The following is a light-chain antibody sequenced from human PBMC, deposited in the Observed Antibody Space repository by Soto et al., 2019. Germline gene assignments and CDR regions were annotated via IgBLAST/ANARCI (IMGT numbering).Light chain of an antibody. J-gene: IGKJ1*01. CDR1: QTITTY. Sequence: DIQMTQSPSSLSASVGDRVTITCRASQTITTYLNWYQHKPGKAPKLLIYAAISLQSGVPSRLSGSGSGTEFTLTISSLQSEDFAVYYCQQYNNWPPWTFGQGTKVDIK. CDR3: QQYNNWPPWT. V-gene: IGKV1-39*01. CDR2: AAI.